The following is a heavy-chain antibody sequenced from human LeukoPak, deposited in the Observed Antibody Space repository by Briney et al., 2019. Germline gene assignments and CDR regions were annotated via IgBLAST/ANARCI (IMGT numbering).Heavy chain of an antibody. Sequence: GGSLRLSCAVSGFTFSSYWMHWVRQAPGKGLVWVSRVNSDGSSTTYADSVKGRFTISRDNAKNTLYLQINSLRAEDTAVFYCAKNYGSGTYYNYFDYWGQGTLVTVSS. CDR1: GFTFSSYW. D-gene: IGHD3-10*01. CDR3: AKNYGSGTYYNYFDY. J-gene: IGHJ4*02. CDR2: VNSDGSST. V-gene: IGHV3-74*01.